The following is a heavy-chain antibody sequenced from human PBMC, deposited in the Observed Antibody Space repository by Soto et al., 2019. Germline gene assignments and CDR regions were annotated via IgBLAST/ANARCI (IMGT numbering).Heavy chain of an antibody. V-gene: IGHV3-30-3*01. CDR2: ISYDGSNK. CDR1: GFTFSSYA. Sequence: QVQLVESGGGVVQPGRSLRLSCAASGFTFSSYAMHWVRQAPGKGLEWVAVISYDGSNKYYADSVKGRFTISRDNSKNTLYLQMNSLRAEDTAVYYCARPGGPYYYDSSGWYFDYWGQGTLVTVSS. CDR3: ARPGGPYYYDSSGWYFDY. J-gene: IGHJ4*02. D-gene: IGHD3-22*01.